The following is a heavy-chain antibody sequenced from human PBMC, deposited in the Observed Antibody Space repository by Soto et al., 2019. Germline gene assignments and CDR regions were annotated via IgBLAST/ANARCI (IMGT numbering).Heavy chain of an antibody. CDR2: IYSGGST. V-gene: IGHV3-66*01. Sequence: PGGSLRLSCAASGFTVRSNYMSWVRQAPGKGLEWVSVIYSGGSTYYADSVKGRFTISRDNSKNTLYLQMNSLRAEDTAVYYCTRSGGNYWFDPWGQGTLVTVSS. D-gene: IGHD2-21*02. J-gene: IGHJ5*02. CDR3: TRSGGNYWFDP. CDR1: GFTVRSNY.